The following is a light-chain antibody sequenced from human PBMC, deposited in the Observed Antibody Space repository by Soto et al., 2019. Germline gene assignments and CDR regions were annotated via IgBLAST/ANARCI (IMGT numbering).Light chain of an antibody. J-gene: IGLJ2*01. CDR1: SSNIGAGYD. Sequence: QSVLTQPPSVSGAPGQRVTISCTGSSSNIGAGYDVHWYQQLPGTAPKLLIYRNSNRPSGVPDRFSGSKSATSASLAITGLQAEDEADYYCQSYDSSLSGSVFGGGTKLTV. CDR2: RNS. CDR3: QSYDSSLSGSV. V-gene: IGLV1-40*01.